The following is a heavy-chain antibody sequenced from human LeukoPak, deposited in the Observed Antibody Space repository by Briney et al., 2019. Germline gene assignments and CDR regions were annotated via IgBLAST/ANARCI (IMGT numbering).Heavy chain of an antibody. V-gene: IGHV4-34*01. CDR2: INHSGST. CDR3: ARGITGWPQRHRYMDV. Sequence: SETRSLTCAVYGGSLSGYYWSWIRQPPGKGLEWIGEINHSGSTNYNPSLKSRVTISVDTSKNQFSLKLSSVTAADTAVYYCARGITGWPQRHRYMDVWGKGTTVTVSS. CDR1: GGSLSGYY. J-gene: IGHJ6*03. D-gene: IGHD2-8*02.